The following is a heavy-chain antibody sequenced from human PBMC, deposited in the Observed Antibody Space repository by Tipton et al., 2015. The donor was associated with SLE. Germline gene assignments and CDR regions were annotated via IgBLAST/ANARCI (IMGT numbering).Heavy chain of an antibody. CDR1: GYSISSGYY. J-gene: IGHJ4*02. Sequence: TLSLTCTVSGYSISSGYYWGWIRQPPGKGLEWIGSIYHSGSTYYNPSLKSRLTISVDTSKNQFPLKLSSVTAADTAVYYCARAVRYDSSRGYFDYWGQGTLVTVSS. CDR3: ARAVRYDSSRGYFDY. V-gene: IGHV4-38-2*02. D-gene: IGHD3-3*01. CDR2: IYHSGST.